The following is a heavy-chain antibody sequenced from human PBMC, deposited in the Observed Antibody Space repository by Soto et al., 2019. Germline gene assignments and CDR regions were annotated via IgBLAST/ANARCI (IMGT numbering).Heavy chain of an antibody. CDR3: ASFLGSWYYFDY. V-gene: IGHV3-30-3*01. CDR1: GFTFSSYA. Sequence: GGSLRLSCAASGFTFSSYAMHWVRQAPGKGLEWVAVISYDGSNKYYADSVKGRFTISRDNSKNTLYLQMNSLRAEDTAVYYCASFLGSWYYFDYWGQGTLVTVSS. D-gene: IGHD2-15*01. J-gene: IGHJ4*02. CDR2: ISYDGSNK.